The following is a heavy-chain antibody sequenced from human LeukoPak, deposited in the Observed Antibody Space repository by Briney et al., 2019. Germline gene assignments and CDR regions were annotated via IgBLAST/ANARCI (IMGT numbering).Heavy chain of an antibody. CDR3: ARDHDAVGTTIDN. CDR1: RFTLSSYW. D-gene: IGHD1-14*01. Sequence: GGSVSLLCGACRFTLSSYWMHGVRQAREEGLVWVSRIKSDGSVTWYAHPRKGRFTLSRHNAKKMLYLPMTRQRDQDTAVYFCARDHDAVGTTIDNWGQGTRLPVSS. V-gene: IGHV3-74*01. J-gene: IGHJ4*02. CDR2: IKSDGSVT.